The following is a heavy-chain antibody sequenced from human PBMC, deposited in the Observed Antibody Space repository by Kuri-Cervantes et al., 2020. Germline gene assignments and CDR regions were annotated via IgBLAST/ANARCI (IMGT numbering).Heavy chain of an antibody. V-gene: IGHV3-9*01. CDR1: GFTFNDYA. D-gene: IGHD3-10*01. CDR2: ISWNSGSI. J-gene: IGHJ4*02. CDR3: ARDSSLLWFGESAYYFDY. Sequence: SLKISCAASGFTFNDYAMHWVRQAPGKGLEWVSGISWNSGSIGYADSVKGRFTISRDNAKNSLYLQMNSLRAEDTAVYYCARDSSLLWFGESAYYFDYWGQGTLVTVSS.